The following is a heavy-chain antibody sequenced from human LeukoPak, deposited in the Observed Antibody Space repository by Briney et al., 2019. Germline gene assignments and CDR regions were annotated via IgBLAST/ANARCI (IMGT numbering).Heavy chain of an antibody. CDR3: ARAIEVGAMTPFDY. D-gene: IGHD1-26*01. Sequence: PSETLSLTCTVSGYSISSDYYWGWVRQPPGKGLGWIGSIYHSGSTYYNPSLKSRVTISVDTSKNQFSLKLTSVTAADTAVYYCARAIEVGAMTPFDYWGQGTLVTVSS. CDR1: GYSISSDYY. CDR2: IYHSGST. J-gene: IGHJ4*02. V-gene: IGHV4-38-2*02.